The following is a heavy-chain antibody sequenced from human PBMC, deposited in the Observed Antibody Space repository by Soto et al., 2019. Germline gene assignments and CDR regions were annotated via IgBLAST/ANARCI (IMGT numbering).Heavy chain of an antibody. J-gene: IGHJ4*02. V-gene: IGHV1-46*01. CDR3: ARMDYDSSGYYYAEAPDY. D-gene: IGHD3-22*01. CDR1: GYTFTSYY. Sequence: ASVKVSCKASGYTFTSYYMHWVRQAPGQGLEWMGIINPSGGSTSYAQKFQGRVTITRDTSASTAYMELSSLRSEDTAVYYCARMDYDSSGYYYAEAPDYWGQGTLVTVSS. CDR2: INPSGGST.